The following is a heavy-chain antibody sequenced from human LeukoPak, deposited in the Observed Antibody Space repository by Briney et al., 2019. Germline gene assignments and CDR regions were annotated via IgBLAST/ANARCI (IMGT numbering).Heavy chain of an antibody. CDR1: GLSISSYY. J-gene: IGHJ4*02. V-gene: IGHV4-59*01. D-gene: IGHD4-23*01. CDR2: IYYSGNT. CDR3: PRATVVARFDY. Sequence: SSETLSLTCTLSGLSISSYYWSWIRQPPGKGLEWIGYIYYSGNTNYNPSLNSRVTIPVDTSSNQFSLRLTSVTPANTAVNYFPRATVVARFDYWGQGTLVTVSS.